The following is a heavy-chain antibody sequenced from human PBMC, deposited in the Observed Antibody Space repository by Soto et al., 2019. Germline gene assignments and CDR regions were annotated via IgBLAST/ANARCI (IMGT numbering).Heavy chain of an antibody. Sequence: QVQLQESGPGLVKPSETLSLTCTVSGGSISSYYWSWIRQPPGKGLEGIGYIYYSGSTNYTPSLKSRVTISVDTSKNQFSLKLSSVTAADTAVYYCARGDGPGSAWYPWSNWFDPWGQGTLVTVSS. CDR1: GGSISSYY. V-gene: IGHV4-59*01. CDR2: IYYSGST. J-gene: IGHJ5*02. D-gene: IGHD6-13*01. CDR3: ARGDGPGSAWYPWSNWFDP.